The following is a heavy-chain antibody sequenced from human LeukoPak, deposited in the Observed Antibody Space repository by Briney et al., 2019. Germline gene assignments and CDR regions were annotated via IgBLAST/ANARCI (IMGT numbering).Heavy chain of an antibody. V-gene: IGHV4-59*08. D-gene: IGHD3-10*01. CDR1: GGSISSYY. CDR3: ARFSMLRGVDY. J-gene: IGHJ4*02. CDR2: VYYSGST. Sequence: KPSETLSLTCTVSGGSISSYYWSWIRQPPGKGLEWIGYVYYSGSTNYNPSLKSRVTISVDTSKNQFSLKLSSVTAADTAVYFCARFSMLRGVDYWGQGTLVTVSS.